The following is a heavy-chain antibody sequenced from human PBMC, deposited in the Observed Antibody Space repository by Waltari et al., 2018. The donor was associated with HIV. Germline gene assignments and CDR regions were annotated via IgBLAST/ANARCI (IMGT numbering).Heavy chain of an antibody. CDR1: GYILTELS. J-gene: IGHJ6*02. D-gene: IGHD6-19*01. Sequence: QVQLVQSGAEVKRPGASVKVSCKVSGYILTELSIHWVRQDPGKGLEWVGSFDPADGKTTYAQKFQGRVTMTEDTSTDTASMEVSSLRSEDTAVYYCATARQWLVDSGMDVWGQGTTVTVSS. CDR2: FDPADGKT. CDR3: ATARQWLVDSGMDV. V-gene: IGHV1-24*01.